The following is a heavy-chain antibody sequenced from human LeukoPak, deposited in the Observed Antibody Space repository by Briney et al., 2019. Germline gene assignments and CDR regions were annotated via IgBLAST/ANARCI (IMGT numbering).Heavy chain of an antibody. D-gene: IGHD3-22*01. CDR3: ARVTPPHYVLSDSTGYYYDF. V-gene: IGHV3-21*01. Sequence: PGGSLRLSCAASGFTFSSYEMNWVRQAPGKGLEWVSSISSSSSYIYYADSVKGRFTISRDNAKNSLYLQMNSLRAEDTAVYYCARVTPPHYVLSDSTGYYYDFWGQGTLVTVSS. CDR1: GFTFSSYE. CDR2: ISSSSSYI. J-gene: IGHJ4*02.